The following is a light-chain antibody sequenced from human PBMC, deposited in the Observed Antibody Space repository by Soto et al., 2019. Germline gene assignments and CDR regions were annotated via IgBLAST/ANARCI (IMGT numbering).Light chain of an antibody. CDR3: SAYAGSNIFVV. CDR1: SSDVGGYNY. J-gene: IGLJ3*02. Sequence: QSALTQPPSASGSPGQSVTISCTGTSSDVGGYNYVSWYQQLPGKAPKLIIYDVNKRPSGVPDRFSGSKSGNTASLTVSGLQAEDEADYYCSAYAGSNIFVVFGGGTKVTVL. CDR2: DVN. V-gene: IGLV2-8*01.